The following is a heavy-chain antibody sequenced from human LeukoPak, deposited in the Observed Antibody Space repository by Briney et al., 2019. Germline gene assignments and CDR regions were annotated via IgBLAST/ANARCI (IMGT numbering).Heavy chain of an antibody. CDR3: AKGASYYSFDP. D-gene: IGHD3-10*01. CDR2: INSDGSST. CDR1: GFSFSSYW. V-gene: IGHV3-74*01. Sequence: GGSLRLSCAASGFSFSSYWMHWVRQAPGKGLEWVSRINSDGSSTTYADSVKGRFTISRDNSKNALYLQMNYLRAEDTAVYYCAKGASYYSFDPWGQGTQVAVSS. J-gene: IGHJ5*02.